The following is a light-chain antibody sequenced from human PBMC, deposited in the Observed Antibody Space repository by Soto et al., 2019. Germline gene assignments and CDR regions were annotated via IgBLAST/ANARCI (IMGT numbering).Light chain of an antibody. CDR2: GAS. CDR3: QQCYTPPYT. Sequence: DIQMTQSPSSLSASVGDRVTITCRASQTIKSYLNWYQHKPGKAPQLLISGASSLQGGVPSRFSGRASGPEFTLTISSLQPEDIATYYCQQCYTPPYTFGQGTKLDLK. J-gene: IGKJ2*01. CDR1: QTIKSY. V-gene: IGKV1-39*01.